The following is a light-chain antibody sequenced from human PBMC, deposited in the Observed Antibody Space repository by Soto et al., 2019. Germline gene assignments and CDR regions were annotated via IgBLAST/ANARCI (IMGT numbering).Light chain of an antibody. V-gene: IGKV1-33*01. CDR3: QQYDTIPLT. Sequence: DIQMTQSPSSLSASVGDRVTITCQARQDITNYLNWFRQKPGKAPNLLIYDASNLETGVPSRFNGSGSGTHFTFTISSLQPEDIATYYCQQYDTIPLTFGGGTKVKVK. J-gene: IGKJ4*01. CDR2: DAS. CDR1: QDITNY.